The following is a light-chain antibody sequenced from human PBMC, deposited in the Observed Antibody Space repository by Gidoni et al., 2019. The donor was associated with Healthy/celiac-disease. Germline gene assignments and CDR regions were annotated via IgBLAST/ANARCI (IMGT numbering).Light chain of an antibody. Sequence: DIVLTQPPATLSLSPGERATLSCRASQSVSSYLAWYQQKPGQSPRLLIYDASNRATGIPARFSGSGSGTDFTLTISILEPEDFAVYSCQRRSNWPPTWTFGQGTKVEIK. CDR2: DAS. V-gene: IGKV3-11*01. CDR3: QRRSNWPPTWT. CDR1: QSVSSY. J-gene: IGKJ1*01.